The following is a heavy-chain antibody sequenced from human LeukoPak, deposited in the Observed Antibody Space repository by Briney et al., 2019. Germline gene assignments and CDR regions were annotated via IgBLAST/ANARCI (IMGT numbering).Heavy chain of an antibody. CDR3: ARDGGGYSYGYYDY. CDR2: IYYSGST. Sequence: SETLSLTCTVSGGSISSGGYYWSWIRQHPGKGLEWIGYIYYSGSTYYNPSLKSRVTISVDTSKNQFSLKLSSVTAADTAVYYCARDGGGYSYGYYDYWGQGTLVTVSS. CDR1: GGSISSGGYY. J-gene: IGHJ4*02. D-gene: IGHD5-18*01. V-gene: IGHV4-31*03.